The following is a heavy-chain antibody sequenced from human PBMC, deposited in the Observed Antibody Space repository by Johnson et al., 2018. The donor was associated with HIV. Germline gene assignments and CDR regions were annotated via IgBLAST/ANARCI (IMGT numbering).Heavy chain of an antibody. V-gene: IGHV3-30*03. Sequence: QVQLVESGGGVVQPGRSLRLSCAASGFTFTNYAMHWVRQAPGKGLEWVAVISYDGTNKYYADSVKGRFTISRDSSKNTLYLQMNSLRAEDTALYYCARVKYAVSNHEYNAFDIWGQGTLVTVSS. CDR1: GFTFTNYA. CDR3: ARVKYAVSNHEYNAFDI. D-gene: IGHD2-2*01. J-gene: IGHJ3*02. CDR2: ISYDGTNK.